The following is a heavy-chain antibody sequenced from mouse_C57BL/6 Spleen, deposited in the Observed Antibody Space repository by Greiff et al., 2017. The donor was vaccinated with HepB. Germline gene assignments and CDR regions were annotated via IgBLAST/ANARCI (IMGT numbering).Heavy chain of an antibody. CDR3: ARWPITTVVADWYFDV. Sequence: EVQLQQSGPELVKPGASVKISCKASGYTFTDYYMNWVKQSHGKSLEWIGDINPNNGGTSYNQKFKGKATLTVYKSSSTAYMELRSLTSEDSAVYYCARWPITTVVADWYFDVWGTGTTVTVSS. CDR2: INPNNGGT. D-gene: IGHD1-1*01. V-gene: IGHV1-26*01. J-gene: IGHJ1*03. CDR1: GYTFTDYY.